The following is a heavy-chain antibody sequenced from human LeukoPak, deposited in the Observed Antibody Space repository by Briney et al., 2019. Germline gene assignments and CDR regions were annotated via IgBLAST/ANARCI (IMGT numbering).Heavy chain of an antibody. CDR3: ARHPGGWSPINDAFDI. CDR1: GGSISGYY. J-gene: IGHJ3*02. V-gene: IGHV4-59*08. D-gene: IGHD6-19*01. CDR2: IYYSGST. Sequence: KPSETLSLTCTVSGGSISGYYWSWIRQPPGKGLEWIGYIYYSGSTNYNPSLKSRVTISVDTSKNQFSLKLSSVTAADTAVYYCARHPGGWSPINDAFDIWGQGTMVTVSS.